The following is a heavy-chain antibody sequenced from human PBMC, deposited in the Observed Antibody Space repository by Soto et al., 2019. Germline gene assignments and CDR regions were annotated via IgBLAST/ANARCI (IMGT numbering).Heavy chain of an antibody. D-gene: IGHD4-17*01. CDR3: ARSRGATSDMTPVTTPFDY. CDR1: GFTFSSYS. J-gene: IGHJ4*02. CDR2: ISSSSRYI. V-gene: IGHV3-21*01. Sequence: EVQLVESGGGLVKPGGSLRLSCAASGFTFSSYSMNWARQAPGKGLEWVTSISSSSRYIYYADSVKGRFTISRDNAKNALYLQMNSLRAEDTAVYYCARSRGATSDMTPVTTPFDYWGQGTLVTVSS.